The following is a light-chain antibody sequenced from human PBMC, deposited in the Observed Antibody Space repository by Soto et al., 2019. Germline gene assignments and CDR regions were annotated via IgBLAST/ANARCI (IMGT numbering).Light chain of an antibody. V-gene: IGKV3-11*01. CDR2: DAS. CDR1: QSVSSY. CDR3: QHYTNWPLT. Sequence: EIVLTQSPATLSLSPGERATLSCRASQSVSSYLAWYQQKPGQAPRLLIYDASNRATGISARFSGSGSGTDFTLTISSLEPEDFAVYYCQHYTNWPLTFGGGTRVESK. J-gene: IGKJ4*01.